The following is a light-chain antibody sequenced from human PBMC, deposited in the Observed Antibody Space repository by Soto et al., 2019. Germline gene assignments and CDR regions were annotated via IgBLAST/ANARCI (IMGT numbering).Light chain of an antibody. V-gene: IGLV2-23*02. CDR2: EVS. CDR3: CSYALSSTFYV. CDR1: SSDVGSYNL. Sequence: QSALTQPASVSGSPGQSITISCTGTSSDVGSYNLVSWYQQHPGKAPKLMISEVSKRRSGVSNRFSGSKSDNTACLTISGLQAEDDADYYCCSYALSSTFYVFGTGTKVTVL. J-gene: IGLJ1*01.